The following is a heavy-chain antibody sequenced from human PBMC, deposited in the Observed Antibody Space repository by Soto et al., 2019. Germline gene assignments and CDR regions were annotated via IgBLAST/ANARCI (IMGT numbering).Heavy chain of an antibody. CDR1: GFTFSSYS. J-gene: IGHJ4*02. CDR3: ARDWSDFWSGYYKPLGY. V-gene: IGHV3-21*01. Sequence: NPGGSLRLSCAASGFTFSSYSMNWVRQAPGKGLEWVSSISSRSSYIYYADSVKGRFTISRDNAKNSLYLQMNSLRAEDTAVYYCARDWSDFWSGYYKPLGYWGQGTLVTVSS. CDR2: ISSRSSYI. D-gene: IGHD3-3*01.